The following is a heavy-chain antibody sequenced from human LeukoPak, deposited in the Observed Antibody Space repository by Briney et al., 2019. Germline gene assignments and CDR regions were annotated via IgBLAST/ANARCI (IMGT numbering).Heavy chain of an antibody. CDR1: GFTFSTYS. V-gene: IGHV3-23*01. J-gene: IGHJ3*02. CDR3: AKDVLEYYYDSSGYYPDAFDI. Sequence: GGSLRLSCVASGFTFSTYSVNWVRQAPGKGLEWVSAISGSGGSTYYADSVKGRFTISRDNSKNTLYLQMNSLRAEDTAVYYCAKDVLEYYYDSSGYYPDAFDIWGQGTMVTVSS. D-gene: IGHD3-22*01. CDR2: ISGSGGST.